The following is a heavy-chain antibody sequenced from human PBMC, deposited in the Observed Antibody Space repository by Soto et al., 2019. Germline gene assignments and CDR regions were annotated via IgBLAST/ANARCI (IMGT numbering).Heavy chain of an antibody. Sequence: SETLSLTCAVYGGSFSGYYWSWIRQPPGKGLEWIGEINHSGSTNYNPSLKSRVTISVDTSKNQFSLKLSSVTAADTAVYYCHYGSGSYSAFDYWGQGTLVTVS. D-gene: IGHD3-10*01. CDR1: GGSFSGYY. J-gene: IGHJ4*02. CDR2: INHSGST. V-gene: IGHV4-34*01. CDR3: HYGSGSYSAFDY.